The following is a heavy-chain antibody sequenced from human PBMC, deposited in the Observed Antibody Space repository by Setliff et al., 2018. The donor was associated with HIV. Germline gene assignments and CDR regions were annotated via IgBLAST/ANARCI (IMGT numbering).Heavy chain of an antibody. CDR3: AIGGGTTVTPFDY. Sequence: GGSLRLSCAASGFTFSRYEMNWVRQAPGKGLEWVSYISSSVSAMYYADSVKGRFTISRDNAKNSLSLQMNSLRAEDTAVYYCAIGGGTTVTPFDYWGQGTLVTVSS. CDR1: GFTFSRYE. J-gene: IGHJ4*02. D-gene: IGHD4-4*01. V-gene: IGHV3-48*03. CDR2: ISSSVSAM.